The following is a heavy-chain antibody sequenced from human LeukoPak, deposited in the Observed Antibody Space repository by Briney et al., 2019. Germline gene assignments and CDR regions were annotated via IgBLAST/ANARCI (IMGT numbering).Heavy chain of an antibody. CDR2: IYTSGST. J-gene: IGHJ4*02. CDR1: GGSISSYY. V-gene: IGHV4-4*07. D-gene: IGHD4/OR15-4a*01. Sequence: SETLSLTCTVSGGSISSYYWSWIRQPAGKGLEWIGRIYTSGSTNYNPSLKSRVTMSVDTSKNQFSLELSSVTAADTAVYYCAGRMVARGNFDYWGQGTLVTVSS. CDR3: AGRMVARGNFDY.